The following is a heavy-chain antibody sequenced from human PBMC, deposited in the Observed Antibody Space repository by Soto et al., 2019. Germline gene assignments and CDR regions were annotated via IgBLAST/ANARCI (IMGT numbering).Heavy chain of an antibody. J-gene: IGHJ4*02. V-gene: IGHV4-59*01. CDR1: GGSISSYY. CDR3: AKEGGHSYVDY. D-gene: IGHD5-18*01. CDR2: IHYSGST. Sequence: SETLSLTCTVSGGSISSYYWSWIRQPPGKGLEWIGYIHYSGSTYYNPSLKSRVTISVDRSKNQFSLKLSSVTAADTAVYYCAKEGGHSYVDYWGQGTLVTVSS.